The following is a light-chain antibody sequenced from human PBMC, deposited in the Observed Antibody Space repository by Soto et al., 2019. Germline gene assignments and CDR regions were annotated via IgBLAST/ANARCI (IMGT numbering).Light chain of an antibody. J-gene: IGKJ2*01. CDR3: HQYNSYSLYT. CDR1: QSISSW. Sequence: DIQMTQSPSTLSASVGDRVTITCRASQSISSWLAWYQQKPGTAPKLLIYDASSLESGVPSRFSGSGSGTEVTLTISSLQPDDFATYYCHQYNSYSLYTLGQGTKLEIK. V-gene: IGKV1-5*01. CDR2: DAS.